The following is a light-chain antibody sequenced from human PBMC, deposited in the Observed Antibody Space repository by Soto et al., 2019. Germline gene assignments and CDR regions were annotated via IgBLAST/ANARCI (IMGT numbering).Light chain of an antibody. CDR1: QFVSTN. CDR2: SAS. Sequence: EVVMTQSPATLSVSPGERATLSCRASQFVSTNLAWYQQKPGQAPRLLIYSASTRATGIPARFSGSGSGTEFTLTISSLQSEESAVYYCQQFNNWPPLTFGGGTRVEIK. V-gene: IGKV3-15*01. J-gene: IGKJ4*01. CDR3: QQFNNWPPLT.